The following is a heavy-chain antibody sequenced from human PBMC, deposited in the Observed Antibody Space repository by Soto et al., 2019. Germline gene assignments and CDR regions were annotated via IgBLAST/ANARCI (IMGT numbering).Heavy chain of an antibody. CDR3: ARGNHRWLQLWYFDL. J-gene: IGHJ2*01. Sequence: QVQLVQSGAEVKKPGSSVTVSCKASGGTFSSYTISWVRQAPGQGLEWMGGIIPIFGTANYAQKFQCRFTITADESPSTAYMELSSLRSEDTAVYYCARGNHRWLQLWYFDLWGRGTLVTVSS. CDR1: GGTFSSYT. CDR2: IIPIFGTA. V-gene: IGHV1-69*12. D-gene: IGHD5-12*01.